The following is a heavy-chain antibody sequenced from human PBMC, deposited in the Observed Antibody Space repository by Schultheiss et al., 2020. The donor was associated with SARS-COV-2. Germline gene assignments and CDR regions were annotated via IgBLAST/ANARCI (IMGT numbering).Heavy chain of an antibody. CDR1: GGTFSSYA. V-gene: IGHV1-69*04. J-gene: IGHJ3*02. CDR2: IIPILGIA. D-gene: IGHD1-1*01. CDR3: ATDWRVETFGAFDI. Sequence: SVKVSCKASGGTFSSYAISWVRQAPGQGLEWMGRIIPILGIANYAQKFQGRVTITADKSTSTAYMELSSLRSEDTAVYYCATDWRVETFGAFDIWGQGTMVTVSS.